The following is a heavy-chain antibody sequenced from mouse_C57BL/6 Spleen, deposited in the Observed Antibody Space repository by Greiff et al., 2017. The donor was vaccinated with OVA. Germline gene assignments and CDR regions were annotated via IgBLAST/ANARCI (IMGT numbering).Heavy chain of an antibody. Sequence: QVQLQQPGAELVKPGASVKLSCKASGYTFTSYWMQWVKPRPGQGLAWIGEIDPSDSYTNYNQKFKGKATLTVDTSSSTAYMQLSSRTSEDSAVYYCARTQGNFDYWGQGTTLTVSS. J-gene: IGHJ2*01. V-gene: IGHV1-50*01. CDR1: GYTFTSYW. CDR2: IDPSDSYT. CDR3: ARTQGNFDY.